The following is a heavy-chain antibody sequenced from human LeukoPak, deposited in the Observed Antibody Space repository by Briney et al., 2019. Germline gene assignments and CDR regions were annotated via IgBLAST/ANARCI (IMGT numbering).Heavy chain of an antibody. V-gene: IGHV7-4-1*02. CDR2: INTNTGNP. J-gene: IGHJ4*02. D-gene: IGHD3-10*01. CDR1: GYTFTSYG. Sequence: GASVKVSCKASGYTFTSYGMNWVRQAPGQGLEWMGWINTNTGNPTYAQDFTGRFVFSLDTSVSTAYLQISSLKAEDTAVYYCARVLAMIRGAPFDYWGQGTPVTVSS. CDR3: ARVLAMIRGAPFDY.